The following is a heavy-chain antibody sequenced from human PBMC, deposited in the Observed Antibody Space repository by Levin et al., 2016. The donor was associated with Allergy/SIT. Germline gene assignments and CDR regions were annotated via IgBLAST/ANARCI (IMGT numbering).Heavy chain of an antibody. CDR2: INPSDGGA. D-gene: IGHD4-11*01. CDR3: ARDDRGDYQYFDY. Sequence: ASVKVSCKASGYTFTSYGISWVRQAPGQGLEWMGWINPSDGGAHYAQKFQGRVTMTRDTTISTAYMALSGLTSDDTAVYFCARDDRGDYQYFDYWGQGTLVTVSS. CDR1: GYTFTSYG. V-gene: IGHV1-2*02. J-gene: IGHJ4*02.